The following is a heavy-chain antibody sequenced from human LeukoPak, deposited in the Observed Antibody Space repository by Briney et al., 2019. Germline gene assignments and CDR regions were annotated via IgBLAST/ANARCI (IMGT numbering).Heavy chain of an antibody. V-gene: IGHV3-7*01. J-gene: IGHJ4*02. D-gene: IGHD6-19*01. CDR2: IKQDGSEK. CDR1: GFTFSSYW. Sequence: GGSLRLSCAASGFTFSSYWMNWVRQAPGKGLEWVANIKQDGSEKYYVDSVKGRFTISRDNAKNSLYLQMNSLRAEDTAVYYCARGQFFYRIAVAGRPFDYWGQGTLVTVSS. CDR3: ARGQFFYRIAVAGRPFDY.